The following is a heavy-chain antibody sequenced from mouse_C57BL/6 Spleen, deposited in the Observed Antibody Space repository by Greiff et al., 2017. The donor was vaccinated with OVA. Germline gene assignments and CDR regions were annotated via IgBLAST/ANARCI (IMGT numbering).Heavy chain of an antibody. CDR3: ARGGNWDNAMDY. V-gene: IGHV1-53*01. CDR2: INPSNGGT. Sequence: QVQLQQPGTELVKPGASVMLPCNASGYTFTSYWLHWVMQRPGQGPVWIGNINPSNGGTNYNEKFQSKATLTVDKYSSTAYMQLSSLTSEDSAVYYCARGGNWDNAMDYWGQGTSVTVSS. D-gene: IGHD4-1*01. CDR1: GYTFTSYW. J-gene: IGHJ4*01.